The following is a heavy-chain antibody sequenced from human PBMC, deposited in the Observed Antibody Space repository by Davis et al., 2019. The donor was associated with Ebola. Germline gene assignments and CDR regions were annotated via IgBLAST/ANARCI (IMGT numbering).Heavy chain of an antibody. CDR1: SYTFTRDS. CDR2: INTNTGNA. Sequence: ASAQVSCNASSYTFTRDSIIWVRQAPGQGPEGLGWINTNTGNATYAQDFTGRFVFSSDTSVSTAYLQINSLKADDTAVYYCAKGGIQGVLGYWGQGTLVTVSS. V-gene: IGHV7-4-1*02. CDR3: AKGGIQGVLGY. D-gene: IGHD5-18*01. J-gene: IGHJ4*02.